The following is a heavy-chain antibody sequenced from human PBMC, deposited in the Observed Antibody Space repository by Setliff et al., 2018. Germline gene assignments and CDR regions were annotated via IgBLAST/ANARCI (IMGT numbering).Heavy chain of an antibody. V-gene: IGHV1-46*01. D-gene: IGHD2-15*01. Sequence: GASVKVSCKTSGYAFINFYMYWVRQAPGQGLEWMGIINSSGGSASYAPQFQGRITMTRDTSTSTAYMDLRSLRSDDSAVYYCALSTLSLCSGGNCPNAFDVWGQGTLVTVSS. CDR2: INSSGGSA. CDR1: GYAFINFY. J-gene: IGHJ3*01. CDR3: ALSTLSLCSGGNCPNAFDV.